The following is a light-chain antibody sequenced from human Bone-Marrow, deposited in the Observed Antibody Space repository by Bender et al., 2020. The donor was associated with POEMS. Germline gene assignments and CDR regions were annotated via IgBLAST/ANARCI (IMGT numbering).Light chain of an antibody. CDR3: QVWDSDSDHVI. CDR1: NIGTKS. Sequence: SYVLSQPPSVSVAPGKTASITCGGNNIGTKSVHWYQQKAGQAPVLVVYDDSDRPSGIPERFSGSNSGNTATLTISRVEAADEADYYCQVWDSDSDHVIFGGGTKLTVL. V-gene: IGLV3-21*03. CDR2: DDS. J-gene: IGLJ2*01.